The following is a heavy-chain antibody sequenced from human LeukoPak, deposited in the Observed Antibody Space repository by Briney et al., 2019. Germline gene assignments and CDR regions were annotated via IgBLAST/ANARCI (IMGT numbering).Heavy chain of an antibody. V-gene: IGHV1-8*01. D-gene: IGHD6-19*01. Sequence: GASVKVSCKASGYTFTSYDINWLRQATGQGLEWMGWMNPNSGNTGYAQKFQGRVTMTRNTSISTAYMELSSLRSEDTAVYYCAWWGAVAGVRGDYWGQGTLVTVSS. CDR3: AWWGAVAGVRGDY. CDR1: GYTFTSYD. CDR2: MNPNSGNT. J-gene: IGHJ4*02.